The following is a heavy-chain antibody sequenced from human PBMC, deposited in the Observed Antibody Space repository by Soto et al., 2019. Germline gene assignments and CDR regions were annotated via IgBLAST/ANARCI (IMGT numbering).Heavy chain of an antibody. CDR3: ARGSYASNFDS. J-gene: IGHJ4*02. CDR2: IYYSGNT. D-gene: IGHD3-16*01. CDR1: GGSIISSNW. V-gene: IGHV4-4*02. Sequence: SETLSLTCAVSGGSIISSNWWSWVRQPPGKGLEWIGEIYYSGNTNANPSLKSRVTLSLDKSKNHFSLMLSSVTAADTAIYYCARGSYASNFDSWGQGTLVTVSS.